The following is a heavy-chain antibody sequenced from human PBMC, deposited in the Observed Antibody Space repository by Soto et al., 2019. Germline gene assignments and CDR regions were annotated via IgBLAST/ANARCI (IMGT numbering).Heavy chain of an antibody. J-gene: IGHJ4*02. CDR1: GGSISSGGYY. Sequence: QVQLQESGPGLVKPSQTLSLTCTVSGGSISSGGYYWSWIRQHPGKGLEWIGYIYYSGSTYYNPSLKIRVTISVDTSKNQFSLKLSSVTAADTAVYYCARGGRQATYYFDYWGQGTLVTVSS. D-gene: IGHD5-12*01. CDR3: ARGGRQATYYFDY. V-gene: IGHV4-31*03. CDR2: IYYSGST.